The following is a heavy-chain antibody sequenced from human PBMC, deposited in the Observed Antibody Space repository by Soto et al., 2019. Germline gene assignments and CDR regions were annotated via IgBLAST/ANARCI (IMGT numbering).Heavy chain of an antibody. CDR1: GFTFSSYS. D-gene: IGHD3-3*01. Sequence: GGSLRLSCAASGFTFSSYSMNWVRQAPGKELEWVSYISSSSSTIYYADSVKGRFTISRDNAKNSLYLQMNGLRDEDTAVYYCARDGVYDFWSGSSPYGMDVWGQGTTVTVSS. V-gene: IGHV3-48*02. J-gene: IGHJ6*02. CDR2: ISSSSSTI. CDR3: ARDGVYDFWSGSSPYGMDV.